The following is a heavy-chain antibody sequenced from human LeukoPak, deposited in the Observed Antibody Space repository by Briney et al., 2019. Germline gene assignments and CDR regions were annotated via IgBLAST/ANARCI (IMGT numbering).Heavy chain of an antibody. V-gene: IGHV3-53*01. CDR3: ARVGDHYHWNFDL. D-gene: IGHD3-10*01. Sequence: PGGSLRLSCAASEFTVGNNYMNWVRQAPGEGQEWVSILYSGGSTYYADSVKGRFTISRDNSKNTLYLQMNSLRAEDTAVYYCARVGDHYHWNFDLWGRGTLVTVSS. J-gene: IGHJ2*01. CDR2: LYSGGST. CDR1: EFTVGNNY.